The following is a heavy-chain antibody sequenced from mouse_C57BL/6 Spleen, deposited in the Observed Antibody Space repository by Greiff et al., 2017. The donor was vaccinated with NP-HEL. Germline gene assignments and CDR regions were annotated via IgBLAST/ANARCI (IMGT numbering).Heavy chain of an antibody. CDR3: ARHEEAYYSNHGYFDV. CDR2: FYPGSGSI. CDR1: GYTFTEYT. J-gene: IGHJ1*03. V-gene: IGHV1-62-2*01. D-gene: IGHD2-5*01. Sequence: QVQLKESGAELVKPGASVKLSCKASGYTFTEYTIHWVKQRSGQGLEWIGWFYPGSGSIKYNEKFKDKATLTADKSSSTVYMELSRLTSEDSAVYFCARHEEAYYSNHGYFDVWGTGTTVTVSS.